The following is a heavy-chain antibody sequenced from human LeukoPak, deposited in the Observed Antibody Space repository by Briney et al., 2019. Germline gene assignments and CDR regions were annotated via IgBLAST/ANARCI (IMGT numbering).Heavy chain of an antibody. CDR2: IGRGGDDI. D-gene: IGHD3-22*01. Sequence: GGSLRFSCAASGFIFSDYYMTWIRQAPGKGLEWVSYIGRGGDDIKYADSVKGRFTVSRDNSKNSLYLQMNSLKVEDTAVYYCSRDPRLLDFWGQGTLVTVSS. J-gene: IGHJ4*02. CDR3: SRDPRLLDF. CDR1: GFIFSDYY. V-gene: IGHV3-11*01.